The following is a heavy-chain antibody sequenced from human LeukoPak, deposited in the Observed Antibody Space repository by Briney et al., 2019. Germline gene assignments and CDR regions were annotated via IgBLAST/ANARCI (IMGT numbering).Heavy chain of an antibody. CDR3: ARSRMLRGPDYYMDV. CDR1: GGSISSYY. CDR2: IYYSGST. Sequence: SETLSLTCTVSGGSISSYYWSWIRQPPGKGLEWIGYIYYSGSTNYNPSLKSRVTISVDTSKNQFSLKLSSVTAADTAVYYCARSRMLRGPDYYMDVWGKGTTVTVSS. D-gene: IGHD3-10*01. J-gene: IGHJ6*03. V-gene: IGHV4-59*01.